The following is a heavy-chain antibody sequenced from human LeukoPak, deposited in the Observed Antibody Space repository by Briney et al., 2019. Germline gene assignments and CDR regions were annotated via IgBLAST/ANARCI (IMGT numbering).Heavy chain of an antibody. CDR1: GFTFDDYG. V-gene: IGHV3-20*04. CDR2: INWNGGST. D-gene: IGHD3-3*01. Sequence: GGSLRLSCAASGFTFDDYGVSWVRQAPGKGLEWVSGINWNGGSTGYADSVKGRFTISRDNAKNSLYLQMNSLRAEDTAVYYCARVLIFGVVITDAFDIWGQGTMVTVSS. CDR3: ARVLIFGVVITDAFDI. J-gene: IGHJ3*02.